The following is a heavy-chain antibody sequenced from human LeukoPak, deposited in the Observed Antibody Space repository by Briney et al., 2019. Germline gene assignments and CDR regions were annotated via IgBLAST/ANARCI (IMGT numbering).Heavy chain of an antibody. D-gene: IGHD5-12*01. V-gene: IGHV4-31*03. CDR2: ISYSGNT. Sequence: PSETLSLTCTVSGDSISSGGYYWSWIRQHPGKGLEWIGYISYSGNTYYNPSLKSRAAISADTPKNQFSLKLSSTTAADTAVYYCARAPVATPSEFNYWGQGTLVTVSS. CDR1: GDSISSGGYY. J-gene: IGHJ4*02. CDR3: ARAPVATPSEFNY.